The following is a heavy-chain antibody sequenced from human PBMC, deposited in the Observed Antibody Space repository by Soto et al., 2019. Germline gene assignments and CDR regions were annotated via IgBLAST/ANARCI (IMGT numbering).Heavy chain of an antibody. Sequence: ASVKVSCKASGYTFTSYYMHWVRQAPGQGLEWMGIINPSGGSTSYAQKFQGRVTMTRDTSTSTVYMELSSLRSEDTAVYYCARGGYYYDSSGPGVGAFDIWGQGTMVTVSS. CDR2: INPSGGST. CDR3: ARGGYYYDSSGPGVGAFDI. D-gene: IGHD3-22*01. CDR1: GYTFTSYY. V-gene: IGHV1-46*01. J-gene: IGHJ3*02.